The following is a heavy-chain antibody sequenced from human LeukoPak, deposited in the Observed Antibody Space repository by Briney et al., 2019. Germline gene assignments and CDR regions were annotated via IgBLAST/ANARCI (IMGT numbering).Heavy chain of an antibody. D-gene: IGHD5-18*01. CDR1: GFTFGDYA. CDR2: IRSKAYGGTT. J-gene: IGHJ4*02. Sequence: GGSLRLSCTASGFTFGDYAMSWVRQAPGKGLEWVSFIRSKAYGGTTEYAASVKGRFTISRDDSKRIAYLQMNSLKTEDTAVYYCSRYTYGFNWAFDYWGQGTLVTVSS. V-gene: IGHV3-49*04. CDR3: SRYTYGFNWAFDY.